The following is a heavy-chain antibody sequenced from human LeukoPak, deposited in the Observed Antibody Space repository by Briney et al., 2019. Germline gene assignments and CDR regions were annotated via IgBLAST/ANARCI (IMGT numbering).Heavy chain of an antibody. CDR1: GGSFSSYS. D-gene: IGHD3-10*01. V-gene: IGHV4-59*12. Sequence: SETLSLTCTVSGGSFSSYSWSWVRQPPGRGLEWIGHIYYSGSTTYNPSLKSRLSSSLDTSNTQFSRKLRSVTAADTAVYYCAGDYGSGSYRFDYWGEGTLVTVSS. CDR2: IYYSGST. J-gene: IGHJ4*02. CDR3: AGDYGSGSYRFDY.